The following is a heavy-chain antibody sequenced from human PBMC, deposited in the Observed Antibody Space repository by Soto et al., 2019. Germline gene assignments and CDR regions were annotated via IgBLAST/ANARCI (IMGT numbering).Heavy chain of an antibody. V-gene: IGHV1-69*06. CDR3: ARGTIFGVVIITRYYGMDV. CDR1: GGTFSSYA. CDR2: IIPIFGTA. Sequence: QVQLVQSGAEVKKPGSSVKVSCKASGGTFSSYAISWVRQAPGQGLEWMGGIIPIFGTANYAQKFQGRVTITADKSTSTAYMELSSLRSEDTAVYYCARGTIFGVVIITRYYGMDVWGQGTTVTVSS. J-gene: IGHJ6*02. D-gene: IGHD3-3*01.